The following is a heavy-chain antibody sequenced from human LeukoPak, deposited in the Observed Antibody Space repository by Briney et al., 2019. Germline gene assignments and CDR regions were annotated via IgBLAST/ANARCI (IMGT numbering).Heavy chain of an antibody. CDR3: ARAGTVVVTENWFDP. CDR2: IIPILGIA. V-gene: IGHV1-69*04. D-gene: IGHD2-15*01. CDR1: GGTFSSYA. Sequence: SVKVSCKASGGTFSSYAISWVRQAPGQGLEWMGRIIPILGIANYAQKFQGRVTITADKSTSTAYMELSSLRSEDTAVYYCARAGTVVVTENWFDPWGQGTLVTVSS. J-gene: IGHJ5*02.